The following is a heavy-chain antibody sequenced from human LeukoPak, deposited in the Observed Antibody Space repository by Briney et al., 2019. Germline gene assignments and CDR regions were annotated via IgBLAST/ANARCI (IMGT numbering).Heavy chain of an antibody. Sequence: SETLSLTCTVSGGSISSGDYYWSWIRQPTGKGLEWIGYIYYSGSTYYNPSLKSRVTISVDTSKNQFSLKLSSVTAADTAVYYCARTPWIVAGEYYFDYWGQGTLVTVSS. D-gene: IGHD2-2*03. V-gene: IGHV4-30-4*08. CDR1: GGSISSGDYY. J-gene: IGHJ4*02. CDR2: IYYSGST. CDR3: ARTPWIVAGEYYFDY.